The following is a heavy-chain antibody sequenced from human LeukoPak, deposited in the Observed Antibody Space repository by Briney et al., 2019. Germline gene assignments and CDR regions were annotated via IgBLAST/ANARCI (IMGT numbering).Heavy chain of an antibody. V-gene: IGHV3-7*01. CDR1: GFTFSSYW. CDR2: IKQDGSEK. CDR3: ARDGEIWYGGAFDI. Sequence: GGSLRLSCAASGFTFSSYWMSWVRQAPGKGLEWVAKIKQDGSEKYYVDSVKGRFTISRDNSKNTLYLQMNSLRAEDTAVYYCARDGEIWYGGAFDIWGQGTMVTVSS. J-gene: IGHJ3*02. D-gene: IGHD1-26*01.